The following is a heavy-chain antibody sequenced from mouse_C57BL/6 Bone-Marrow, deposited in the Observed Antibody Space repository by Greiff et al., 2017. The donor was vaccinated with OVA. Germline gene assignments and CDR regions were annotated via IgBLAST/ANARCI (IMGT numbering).Heavy chain of an antibody. CDR1: GYTFTSYW. Sequence: VQLQQPGAELVKPGASVKLSCKASGYTFTSYWMHWVKQRPGRGLEWIGRIDPTSGGTKYNEKFKSKATLTVDKPSSTAYMQLSSLTSEDSAVYYCAPSYDVYPAWFAYWGQGTLVTVSA. J-gene: IGHJ3*01. D-gene: IGHD2-3*01. V-gene: IGHV1-72*01. CDR2: IDPTSGGT. CDR3: APSYDVYPAWFAY.